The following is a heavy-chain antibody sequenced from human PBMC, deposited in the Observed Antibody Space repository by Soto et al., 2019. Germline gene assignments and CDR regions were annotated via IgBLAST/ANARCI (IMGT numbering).Heavy chain of an antibody. Sequence: EASVKVSCKASGFTFSSSAIQWVRQARGQRLEWIGWIVVGSGNTNYAQKIQERVTIIRDMSTSTSYMELSSLRSEDTAVYYCVLCTSTSCYGKFDYWGQGTLVTVSS. D-gene: IGHD2-2*01. V-gene: IGHV1-58*02. CDR1: GFTFSSSA. CDR2: IVVGSGNT. CDR3: VLCTSTSCYGKFDY. J-gene: IGHJ4*02.